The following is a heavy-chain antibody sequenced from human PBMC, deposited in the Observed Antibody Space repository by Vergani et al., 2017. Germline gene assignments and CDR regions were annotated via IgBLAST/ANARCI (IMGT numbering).Heavy chain of an antibody. J-gene: IGHJ3*02. V-gene: IGHV4-34*01. CDR1: GGSFSGYY. Sequence: QVQLQQWGAGLLKPSETLSLTCAVYGGSFSGYYWSWIRQPPGKGLEWIGEINNSGSTNYNPSLKSRVNISVYTSKNQFSLKLSSVTAADTAVYYCANTYYYDRGNAFDIWGQGTMVTVSS. CDR2: INNSGST. D-gene: IGHD3-22*01. CDR3: ANTYYYDRGNAFDI.